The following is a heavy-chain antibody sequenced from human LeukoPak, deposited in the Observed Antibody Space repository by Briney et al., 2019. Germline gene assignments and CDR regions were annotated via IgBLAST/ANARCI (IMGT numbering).Heavy chain of an antibody. V-gene: IGHV4-39*01. J-gene: IGHJ4*02. CDR3: AKSGGYGLIDY. CDR1: GGSISTSNYY. CDR2: IYSSGST. Sequence: SETLSLTCTVSGGSISTSNYYWGWIRQPPGKGLEWIGSIYSSGSTYYNASLQSRVTMSIETSKNQISLRLNSVTAADTAIYYCAKSGGYGLIDYWGQGTLVTVSS. D-gene: IGHD1-26*01.